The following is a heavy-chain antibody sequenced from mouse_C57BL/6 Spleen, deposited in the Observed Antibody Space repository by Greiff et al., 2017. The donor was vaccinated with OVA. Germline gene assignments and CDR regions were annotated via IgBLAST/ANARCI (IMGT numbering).Heavy chain of an antibody. J-gene: IGHJ2*01. CDR3: ARGDYFDY. CDR2: INPNNGGT. Sequence: EVQLQQSGPELVKPGASVKISCKASGYTFTDYYMNWVKQSHGKSLEWIGDINPNNGGTSYNQKFKGKATVTVDKSSSTAYMELRSLTSEDSAVYYCARGDYFDYWGQGTTLTVSS. V-gene: IGHV1-26*01. CDR1: GYTFTDYY.